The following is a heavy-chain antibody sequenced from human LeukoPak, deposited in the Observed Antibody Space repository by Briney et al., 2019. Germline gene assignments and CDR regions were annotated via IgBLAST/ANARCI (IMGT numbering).Heavy chain of an antibody. CDR1: GGSISSYY. D-gene: IGHD6-13*01. CDR2: IYTSGST. J-gene: IGHJ4*02. Sequence: SKTLSLTCTVSGGSISSYYWSWIRQPAGKGLEWIGRIYTSGSTNYNPSLKSRVTISVDTSKNQFSLKLSSVTAADTAVYYCARAYGIAAKVRYFDYWGQGTLVTVSS. CDR3: ARAYGIAAKVRYFDY. V-gene: IGHV4-4*07.